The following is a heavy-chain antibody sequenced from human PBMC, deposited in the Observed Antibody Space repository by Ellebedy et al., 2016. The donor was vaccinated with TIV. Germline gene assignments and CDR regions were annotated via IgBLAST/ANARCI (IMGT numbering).Heavy chain of an antibody. CDR3: ARDLIWFRELRFDY. V-gene: IGHV1-2*02. CDR1: GYTFTGYY. Sequence: ASVKVSCKASGYTFTGYYMHWVRQAPGQGLEWMGWINPNSGGTNYAQKFQGRVTMTRDTSISTAYMELSRLRSDDTAVYYCARDLIWFRELRFDYWGQGTLVTVSS. D-gene: IGHD3-10*01. CDR2: INPNSGGT. J-gene: IGHJ4*02.